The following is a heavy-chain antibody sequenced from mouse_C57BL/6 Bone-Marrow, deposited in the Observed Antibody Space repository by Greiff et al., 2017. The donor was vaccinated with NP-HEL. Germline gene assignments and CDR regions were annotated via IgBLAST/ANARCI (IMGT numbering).Heavy chain of an antibody. Sequence: QVQLKQSGAELMKPGASVKLSCKATGYTFTGYWIEWVKQRPGHGLEWIGEILPGSGSTNYNEKFKGKATLTADTSSNTAYMQLSSLTTEDSAIYYCERLGIRTWFAYWGQGTLVTVSA. CDR2: ILPGSGST. V-gene: IGHV1-9*01. D-gene: IGHD5-2*01. CDR1: GYTFTGYW. J-gene: IGHJ3*01. CDR3: ERLGIRTWFAY.